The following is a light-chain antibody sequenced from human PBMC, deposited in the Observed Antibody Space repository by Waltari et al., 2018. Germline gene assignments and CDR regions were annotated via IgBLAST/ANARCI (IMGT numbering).Light chain of an antibody. J-gene: IGKJ2*01. CDR1: QSVFYSPNHKEF. Sequence: DIVMTQSPDSLAVSLGERATINCKSSQSVFYSPNHKEFLAWYQQKPGQPPRLLIYWAFTRESGVPDRFTGSGSGTEFALTISSLQAEDLAVYYCQQYYSPPFTFGQGTKLEIK. V-gene: IGKV4-1*01. CDR2: WAF. CDR3: QQYYSPPFT.